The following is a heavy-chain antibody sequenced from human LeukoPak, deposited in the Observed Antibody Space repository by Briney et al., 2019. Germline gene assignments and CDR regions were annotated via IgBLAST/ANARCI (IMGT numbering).Heavy chain of an antibody. J-gene: IGHJ6*02. CDR3: ARRVGCYPYYYGMDV. D-gene: IGHD3-22*01. Sequence: SETLSLTCTVSGVSISSYYWSWLRQPPGKGLEWIGYIYYSGSTNYNPSLKSRVTISVDTSKNQFSLKLSSVTAADTAVYYYARRVGCYPYYYGMDVWGQGTTVTVSS. CDR1: GVSISSYY. CDR2: IYYSGST. V-gene: IGHV4-59*08.